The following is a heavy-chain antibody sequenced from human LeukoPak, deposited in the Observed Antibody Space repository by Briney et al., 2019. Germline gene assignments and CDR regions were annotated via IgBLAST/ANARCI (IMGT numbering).Heavy chain of an antibody. V-gene: IGHV3-11*04. CDR2: ISSSGSTI. CDR3: ARGYSGSYFSYYYMDV. D-gene: IGHD1-26*01. CDR1: GFTFSDYY. Sequence: GGTLRLSCAASGFTFSDYYMSWIRQAPGKGLEWVSYISSSGSTIYYADSVKGRFTISRDNAKNSLYLQMNSLRAEDTAVYYCARGYSGSYFSYYYMDVWGKGTTVTVSS. J-gene: IGHJ6*03.